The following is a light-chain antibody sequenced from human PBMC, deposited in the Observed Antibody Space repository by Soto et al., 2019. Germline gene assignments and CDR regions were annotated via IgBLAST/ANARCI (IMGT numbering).Light chain of an antibody. CDR2: GAS. J-gene: IGKJ2*01. Sequence: EIALTQSPGTLSLSPGERGTLSCSASQRVSSRTLAWYQQKPGQPPRLLIYGASSRAAGIPDRFSGSGSGTDFTLTISRLEPEDFAVYYCQQYGSSPYTFAQGTKLEIK. CDR3: QQYGSSPYT. V-gene: IGKV3-20*01. CDR1: QRVSSRT.